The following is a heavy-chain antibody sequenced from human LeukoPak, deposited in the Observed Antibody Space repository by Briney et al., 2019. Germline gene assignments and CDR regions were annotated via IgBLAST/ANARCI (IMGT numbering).Heavy chain of an antibody. V-gene: IGHV4-59*08. CDR3: ARLRRSRLAEFDY. D-gene: IGHD3-3*02. CDR1: GGSFSGYY. CDR2: VFYSGST. Sequence: PSETLSLTCAVYGGSFSGYYWSWIRQPPGKGLEWIGYVFYSGSTNYNPSLRSRVTISVDTSKNQFSLKLSSLTAADTAVYYCARLRRSRLAEFDYWGQGTLVTVSS. J-gene: IGHJ4*02.